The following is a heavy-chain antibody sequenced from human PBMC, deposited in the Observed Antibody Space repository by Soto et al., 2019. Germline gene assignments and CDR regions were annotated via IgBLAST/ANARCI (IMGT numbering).Heavy chain of an antibody. D-gene: IGHD5-12*01. V-gene: IGHV1-69*01. CDR2: IIPIFGTA. CDR3: ARGLVATTYYYYGMDV. J-gene: IGHJ6*02. CDR1: GGTFSSFP. Sequence: QVQLVQSGAEVKEPGSSVKVSCKASGGTFSSFPISWVRQAPGQGLEWMGGIIPIFGTANYAQKFQGRVTITADESTRTAYMQLSSLRSGDTALYYCARGLVATTYYYYGMDVWGQGTTVTVSS.